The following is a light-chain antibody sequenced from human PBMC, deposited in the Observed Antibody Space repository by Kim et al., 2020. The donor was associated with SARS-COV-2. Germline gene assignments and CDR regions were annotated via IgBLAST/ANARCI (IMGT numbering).Light chain of an antibody. V-gene: IGLV3-1*01. CDR2: QDN. J-gene: IGLJ1*01. CDR3: QAWDSSTHNYV. Sequence: SYVLTQPPSVSVSPGQTASITCSGYKLGDKYVSWYQQKPGQSPVVVIYQDNQRPSGTPERFSGSNSGNTATLTISGTQAMDEADYYCQAWDSSTHNYVFGAGTKVTVL. CDR1: KLGDKY.